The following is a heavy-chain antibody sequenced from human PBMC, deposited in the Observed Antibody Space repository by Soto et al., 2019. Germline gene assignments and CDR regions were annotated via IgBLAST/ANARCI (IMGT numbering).Heavy chain of an antibody. J-gene: IGHJ4*02. D-gene: IGHD6-13*01. CDR3: AKAGGAAGTVDYFDY. Sequence: GGSLRLSCAASGFTFSNYAINWVRQSPGKGPEWVSVISGSAGSTYYAHSVKGRFTITRDNSKNTLYLQMNSLRAEDTAVYYCAKAGGAAGTVDYFDYWGQGTLVTVSS. CDR2: ISGSAGST. CDR1: GFTFSNYA. V-gene: IGHV3-23*01.